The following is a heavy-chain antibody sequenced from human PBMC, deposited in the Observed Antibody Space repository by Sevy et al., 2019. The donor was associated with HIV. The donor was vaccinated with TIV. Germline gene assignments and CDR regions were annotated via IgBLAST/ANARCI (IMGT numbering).Heavy chain of an antibody. V-gene: IGHV3-30-3*01. J-gene: IGHJ6*02. CDR1: GFAFTNYYA. Sequence: GGSLRLSCAASGFAFTNYYAMHWVRRAPGKGLEWVALISFDESDKYYADSVKGRFTISRDNFKNTLYLQMNSLTTEDTAVYYCARPRANYVDNYFFYAMDVWGQGTTVTVSS. CDR3: ARPRANYVDNYFFYAMDV. D-gene: IGHD4-17*01. CDR2: ISFDESDK.